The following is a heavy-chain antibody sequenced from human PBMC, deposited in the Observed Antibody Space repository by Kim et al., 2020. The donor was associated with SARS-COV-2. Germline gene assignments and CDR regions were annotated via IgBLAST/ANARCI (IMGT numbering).Heavy chain of an antibody. CDR1: GDSVSSNNAA. Sequence: SQTLSLTCAISGDSVSSNNAAWNWIRQSPSRGLEWLGRTYYRSKWFNDYALSVKSRITINPDTSKNHFSLQLSSVTPEDTAVYYCVNGGSGLGGMNVWGQGTSVTVSS. CDR2: TYYRSKWFN. V-gene: IGHV6-1*01. J-gene: IGHJ6*02. D-gene: IGHD3-16*01. CDR3: VNGGSGLGGMNV.